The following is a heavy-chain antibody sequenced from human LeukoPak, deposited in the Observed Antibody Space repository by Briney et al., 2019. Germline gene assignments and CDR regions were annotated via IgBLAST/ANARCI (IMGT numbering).Heavy chain of an antibody. Sequence: SETLSLTCAVYGGSLSGYYWSWIRQPPGKGLEWIGEINHSGSTNYNPSLKSRVTISVDTSKNQFSLKLSSVTAADTAVYYCARAVEWELTDAFDIWGQGTMVTVSS. V-gene: IGHV4-34*01. D-gene: IGHD1-26*01. J-gene: IGHJ3*02. CDR2: INHSGST. CDR1: GGSLSGYY. CDR3: ARAVEWELTDAFDI.